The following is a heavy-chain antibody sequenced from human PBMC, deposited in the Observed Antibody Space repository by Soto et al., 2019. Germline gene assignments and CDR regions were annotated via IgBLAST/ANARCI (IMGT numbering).Heavy chain of an antibody. CDR3: AKDEWRWLSYLDL. CDR2: ISDDGSGK. D-gene: IGHD3-3*01. J-gene: IGHJ2*01. Sequence: QAQLVESGGGAVQPGTSLRLSCAASALTFSTYGMHWVRQAPGKGPEWVAVISDDGSGKWYAESVKGRFTISRANSENTLYLQMTSLRPEDSALYYFAKDEWRWLSYLDLWGRGTLVTVSS. V-gene: IGHV3-30*18. CDR1: ALTFSTYG.